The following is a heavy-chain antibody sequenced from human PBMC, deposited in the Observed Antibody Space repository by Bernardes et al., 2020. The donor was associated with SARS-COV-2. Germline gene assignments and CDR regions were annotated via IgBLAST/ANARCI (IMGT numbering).Heavy chain of an antibody. CDR2: IYWNDDK. Sequence: SGPTLVKPTQNLTLTCTFSGFSLSTSGVGVGWIRQPPGKALEWLALIYWNDDKRYSPSLKSRLTITKDTSKNQVVLTMTNMDPVDTATYYCAHNTPTRITILGVVIIGGGAFDYWGQGTLVNVSS. V-gene: IGHV2-5*01. D-gene: IGHD3-3*01. J-gene: IGHJ4*02. CDR3: AHNTPTRITILGVVIIGGGAFDY. CDR1: GFSLSTSGVG.